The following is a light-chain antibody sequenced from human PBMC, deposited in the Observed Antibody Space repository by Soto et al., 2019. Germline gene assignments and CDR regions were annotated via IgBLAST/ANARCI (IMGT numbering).Light chain of an antibody. V-gene: IGKV3-20*01. J-gene: IGKJ3*01. CDR1: PTIITPY. CDR2: GAF. Sequence: DIVLTQSPGTLSLSPGERATLSCRTRPTIITPYLSWYQQKPHQAPRLLIYGAFTRAPGTPDRFSGSGSGTDFTLTINRVEPEDSAVYYCQQYSRSPTFGPGTKVHIK. CDR3: QQYSRSPT.